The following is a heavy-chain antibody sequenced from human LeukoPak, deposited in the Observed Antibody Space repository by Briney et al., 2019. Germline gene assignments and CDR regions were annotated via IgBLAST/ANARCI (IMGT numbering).Heavy chain of an antibody. CDR2: IYGGDAA. CDR1: GINVSSNY. CDR3: VTSTGQQFIPYDY. J-gene: IGHJ4*02. D-gene: IGHD6-13*01. Sequence: GGSLRLSCAASGINVSSNYMTWIRQAPGKGLEWVSLIYGGDAAYYAESVRGRFMISRDNLKNTLFLQMNSMRVEDTAVYYCVTSTGQQFIPYDYWGQGTHVTVSS. V-gene: IGHV3-66*02.